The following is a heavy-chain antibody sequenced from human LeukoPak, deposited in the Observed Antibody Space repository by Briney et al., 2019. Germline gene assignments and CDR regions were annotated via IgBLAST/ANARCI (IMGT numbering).Heavy chain of an antibody. CDR3: VAGGLWTFDY. CDR2: IGIRDGHI. V-gene: IGHV3-48*03. D-gene: IGHD3/OR15-3a*01. J-gene: IGHJ4*02. CDR1: GPTLRSFE. Sequence: GGSLRLSCAASGPTLRSFEMNWVRQPPGKRPEWVAFIGIRDGHILYADSVKGRLTISRDNTKNSLFLQMNNLRAEDTAVYYCVAGGLWTFDYWGQGSLVAVSS.